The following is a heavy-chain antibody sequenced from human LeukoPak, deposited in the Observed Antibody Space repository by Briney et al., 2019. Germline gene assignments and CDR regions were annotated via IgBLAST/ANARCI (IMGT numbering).Heavy chain of an antibody. CDR1: GYIFTSYY. J-gene: IGHJ6*03. D-gene: IGHD4-11*01. CDR3: ARASSGLHYYMDV. Sequence: GASVKVSCKASGYIFTSYYMHWVRQAPGQGLEWMGIRNPSGGTTSYAQKFQGRVTMTRDTSTNTVYMELTSLRSEDTAVYYCARASSGLHYYMDVWGKGTTVTVSS. CDR2: RNPSGGTT. V-gene: IGHV1-46*01.